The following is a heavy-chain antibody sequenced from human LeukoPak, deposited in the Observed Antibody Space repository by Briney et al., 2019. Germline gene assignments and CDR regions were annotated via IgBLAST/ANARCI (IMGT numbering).Heavy chain of an antibody. D-gene: IGHD4-23*01. CDR2: ISSSGSTI. CDR3: ARAVYGGKGDNWFDP. Sequence: GGSLRLSXAASGFTFRSYEMNWVRQAPGKGLEWVSYISSSGSTIYYADSVKGRFTISRDNAKNSLYLQMNSLRAEDTAVYYCARAVYGGKGDNWFDPWGQGTLVTVSS. V-gene: IGHV3-48*03. CDR1: GFTFRSYE. J-gene: IGHJ5*02.